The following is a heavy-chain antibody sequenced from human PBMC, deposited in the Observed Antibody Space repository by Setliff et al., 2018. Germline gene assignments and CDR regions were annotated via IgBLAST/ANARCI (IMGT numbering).Heavy chain of an antibody. CDR1: GFTYKNDW. CDR2: INPDGSEK. V-gene: IGHV3-7*01. J-gene: IGHJ4*02. Sequence: LRLSCGASGFTYKNDWVSWVRQAPGKGLEWLASINPDGSEKYYVDSVKGRFTLSRDNARNSLSLQMNSLRTEDTAVYYCFGAGTCSYWGQGTLVTVSS. CDR3: FGAGTCSY. D-gene: IGHD3-10*01.